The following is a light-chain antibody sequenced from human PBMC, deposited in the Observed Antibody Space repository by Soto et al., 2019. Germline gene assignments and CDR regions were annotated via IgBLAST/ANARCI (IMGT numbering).Light chain of an antibody. V-gene: IGKV3-15*01. Sequence: EIVMTQSPATLSVSPGERATLSCGASQSLGSNLAWYQQKPGQAPRLLIYGASTRAPGVPARFSGSGSGTDFPLTVNSLQSEDFAVYYCQQHSNWPLTFGGGTKVEIK. CDR2: GAS. J-gene: IGKJ4*01. CDR3: QQHSNWPLT. CDR1: QSLGSN.